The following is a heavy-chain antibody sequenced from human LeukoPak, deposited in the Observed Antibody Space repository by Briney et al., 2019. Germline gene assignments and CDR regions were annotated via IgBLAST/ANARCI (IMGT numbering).Heavy chain of an antibody. Sequence: GGSLRLSCVASGFTFTSYGMSWVRQAPGKRLEWVSGISGSGDATYYADSVKGRFTISRDNSKNTLYLQMNSLRAEDTAVYYCAKGTDEYYYDSSGYFHWGQGTLVTVSS. CDR2: ISGSGDAT. J-gene: IGHJ4*02. CDR3: AKGTDEYYYDSSGYFH. D-gene: IGHD3-22*01. V-gene: IGHV3-23*01. CDR1: GFTFTSYG.